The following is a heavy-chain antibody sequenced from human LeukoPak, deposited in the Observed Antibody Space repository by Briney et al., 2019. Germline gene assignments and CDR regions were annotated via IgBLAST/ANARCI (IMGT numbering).Heavy chain of an antibody. CDR2: INPSNDDT. CDR3: ARISGSLGDFDY. D-gene: IGHD1-26*01. J-gene: IGHJ4*02. CDR1: GYTFTNFV. Sequence: ASVKVSCKASGYTFTNFVIHWVRQAPGQRLEWMGWINPSNDDTKYSQKFQGRVTITRDTSASTAYMEVSSLRSEDTAVYYCARISGSLGDFDYWGQGTLVTVSS. V-gene: IGHV1-3*01.